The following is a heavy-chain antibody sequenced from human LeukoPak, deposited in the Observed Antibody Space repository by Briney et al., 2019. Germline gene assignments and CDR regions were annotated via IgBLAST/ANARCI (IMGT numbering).Heavy chain of an antibody. CDR3: AKAVAAVSLAS. CDR1: GASVSSGSHY. D-gene: IGHD4-23*01. Sequence: TSETLSLTCTVSGASVSSGSHYWSWIRQGPGKGLEWIGYFCCSGSTNYNPSLKSRVTISVDTSKNQFSLKVTSVTAADTAVYYCAKAVAAVSLASWGQGTLVTVSS. V-gene: IGHV4-61*01. CDR2: FCCSGST. J-gene: IGHJ4*02.